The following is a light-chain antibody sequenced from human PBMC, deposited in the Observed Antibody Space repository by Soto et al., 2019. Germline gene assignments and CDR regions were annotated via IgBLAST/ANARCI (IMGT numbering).Light chain of an antibody. CDR1: SSDFGNYNL. J-gene: IGLJ1*01. CDR3: CSFTSSNTHV. Sequence: QSVLTQPASVSGSPGQSITISCTGTSSDFGNYNLVSWYQQHPGKVPKLILFEVNKRPSGVSGRFSGSKSGNTASLTIYGLQAEDEADYYCCSFTSSNTHVFGTGTKVTVL. V-gene: IGLV2-23*02. CDR2: EVN.